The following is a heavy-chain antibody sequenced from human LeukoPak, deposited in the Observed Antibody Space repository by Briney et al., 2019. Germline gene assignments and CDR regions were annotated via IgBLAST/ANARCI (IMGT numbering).Heavy chain of an antibody. J-gene: IGHJ4*02. Sequence: SVKVSCKASGGTFSSYAISWVRQAPGQGLEWMGRIIPIFGTANYAQKFQGRVTITTDESTSTAYMELSSLRSEDTAVYYCARMEEGYGSGIHWGQGTLVTVSS. D-gene: IGHD3-10*01. CDR2: IIPIFGTA. CDR1: GGTFSSYA. CDR3: ARMEEGYGSGIH. V-gene: IGHV1-69*05.